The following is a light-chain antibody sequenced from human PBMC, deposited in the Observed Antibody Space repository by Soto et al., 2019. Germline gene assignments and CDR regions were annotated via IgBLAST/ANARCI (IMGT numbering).Light chain of an antibody. CDR2: EVN. CDR1: SSDVGTYNF. Sequence: QSARTQPASVSGSPGQSITISWTETSSDVGTYNFVSWYQQHPGKAPKLIIYEVNQRPSGVSHRFSGSKSGDTVSLTISGLQTEDEADYYCCSYAGGGTWVFGGGTKLTVL. J-gene: IGLJ3*02. V-gene: IGLV2-23*02. CDR3: CSYAGGGTWV.